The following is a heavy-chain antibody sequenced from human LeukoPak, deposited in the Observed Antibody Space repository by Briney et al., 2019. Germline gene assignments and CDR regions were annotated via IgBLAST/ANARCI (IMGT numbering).Heavy chain of an antibody. V-gene: IGHV1-18*01. CDR1: GGTFSSYA. D-gene: IGHD3-16*01. CDR2: ISAYNGNT. CDR3: AREWARLGELID. Sequence: GASVKVSCKASGGTFSSYAISWVRQAPGQGLEWMGWISAYNGNTNYAQKLQGRVTMTTDTSTSTAYMELRSLRSDDTAVYYCAREWARLGELIDWGQGTLVTVSS. J-gene: IGHJ4*02.